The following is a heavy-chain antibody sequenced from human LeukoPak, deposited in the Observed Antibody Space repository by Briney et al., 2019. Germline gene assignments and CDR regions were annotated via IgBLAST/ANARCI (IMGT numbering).Heavy chain of an antibody. D-gene: IGHD5-24*01. CDR2: IKQDGSKK. CDR1: GFTFSSYA. V-gene: IGHV3-7*04. Sequence: GGSLRLSCAASGFTFSSYAMTWVRQAPGKGLEWVANIKQDGSKKSYVDSVKGRFTISRDNAKNSLYLQMNSLRAEDTAIYYCTRVGYIDEGIDYWGQGTLVTVSS. J-gene: IGHJ4*02. CDR3: TRVGYIDEGIDY.